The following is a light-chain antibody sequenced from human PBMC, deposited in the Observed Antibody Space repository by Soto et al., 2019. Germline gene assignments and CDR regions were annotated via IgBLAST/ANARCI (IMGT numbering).Light chain of an antibody. CDR2: EVS. J-gene: IGLJ1*01. CDR1: SXDVGGYNY. V-gene: IGLV2-8*01. CDR3: SSFAGSNRV. Sequence: QSVLTQPPSASGSPGQSVTISCTGTSXDVGGYNYVSWYQQHPGKAPKLMIYEVSKRPSGVPDRFSGSKSGNTASLTVSGLQAEDEAEYYCSSFAGSNRVFGTGTKVTVL.